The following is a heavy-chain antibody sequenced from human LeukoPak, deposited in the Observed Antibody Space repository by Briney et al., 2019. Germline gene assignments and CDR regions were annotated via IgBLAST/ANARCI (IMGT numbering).Heavy chain of an antibody. CDR3: AKGERITIFGVVIT. V-gene: IGHV3-23*01. D-gene: IGHD3-3*01. CDR2: ISGSGGST. Sequence: PGGSLRLSCAASGFTFSSYAMSLVRQAPGKGLEWVSAISGSGGSTYYADSVKGRFTISRDNSKNTLYLQMNSLRAEDTAVYYCAKGERITIFGVVITWGQGTLVTVSS. CDR1: GFTFSSYA. J-gene: IGHJ5*02.